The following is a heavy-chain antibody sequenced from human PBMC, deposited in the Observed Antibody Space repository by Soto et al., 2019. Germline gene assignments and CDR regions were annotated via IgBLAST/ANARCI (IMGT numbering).Heavy chain of an antibody. CDR2: IWSDGSRQ. D-gene: IGHD6-19*01. CDR3: ARGGASGWNLDY. Sequence: QVRLVESGGGAVQPGRSLKLSCAASGFSFRNYAMHWVRQAPGTGLEWVAFIWSDGSRQDYADSVKGRFTISRDDSKNTLDLQMNSLRVDDTAVYYCARGGASGWNLDYWGQGTLVTVPS. V-gene: IGHV3-33*01. J-gene: IGHJ4*02. CDR1: GFSFRNYA.